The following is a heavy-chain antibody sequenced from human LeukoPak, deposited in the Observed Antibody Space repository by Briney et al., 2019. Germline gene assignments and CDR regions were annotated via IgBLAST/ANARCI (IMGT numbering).Heavy chain of an antibody. CDR3: ARCRSRPEQWLVKRSGNSAADAFDI. CDR1: GGSISSSSYY. V-gene: IGHV4-39*01. Sequence: PSETLSLTCTVSGGSISSSSYYWGWIRQPPGKGLEWIGSIYYSGSPYYNPSLKSRVTISGDTSKKPFSLKLSSVNDADAAVYYCARCRSRPEQWLVKRSGNSAADAFDIWGQGTMVTVSS. CDR2: IYYSGSP. D-gene: IGHD6-19*01. J-gene: IGHJ3*02.